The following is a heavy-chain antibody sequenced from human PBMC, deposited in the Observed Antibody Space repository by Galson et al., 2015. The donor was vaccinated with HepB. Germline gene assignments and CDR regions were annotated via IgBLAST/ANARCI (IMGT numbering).Heavy chain of an antibody. CDR1: GFTFSGSA. Sequence: SLRLSCAASGFTFSGSAIHWVRQASGKGPEWVGRIRSKANNYATSYVPSLEGRFTISRDDSKNMAYLHMRSLKSEDTAVYYCARLGDFSGYSSRWGQGTRVSGSS. D-gene: IGHD6-13*01. CDR2: IRSKANNYAT. CDR3: ARLGDFSGYSSR. V-gene: IGHV3-73*01. J-gene: IGHJ1*01.